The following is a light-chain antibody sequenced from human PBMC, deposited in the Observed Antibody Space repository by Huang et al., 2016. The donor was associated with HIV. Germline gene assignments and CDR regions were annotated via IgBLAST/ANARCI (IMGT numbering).Light chain of an antibody. CDR2: MHP. Sequence: EIVLTQSPATLSLSPGQRVTLACRARLPGSSSMMHPARFSGSGAGTDFTLTISSLEPEDFAVYYCQQRSKWPLTFGGGTKVESK. V-gene: IGKV3-11*01. J-gene: IGKJ4*01. CDR3: QQRSKWPLT.